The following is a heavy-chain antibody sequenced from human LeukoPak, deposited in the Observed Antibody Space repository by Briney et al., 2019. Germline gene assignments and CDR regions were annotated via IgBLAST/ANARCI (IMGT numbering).Heavy chain of an antibody. D-gene: IGHD3-22*01. CDR1: GFTFSSYS. J-gene: IGHJ4*02. CDR3: ARDRPHYYDSSGYYYTPPSSHFDY. Sequence: EGSLRLSCAASGFTFSSYSMNWVRQAPGKGLEWVSSISSSSSYIYYADSVKGRFTISRDNAKNSLYLQMNSLRAEDTAVYYCARDRPHYYDSSGYYYTPPSSHFDYWGQGTLVTVSS. CDR2: ISSSSSYI. V-gene: IGHV3-21*01.